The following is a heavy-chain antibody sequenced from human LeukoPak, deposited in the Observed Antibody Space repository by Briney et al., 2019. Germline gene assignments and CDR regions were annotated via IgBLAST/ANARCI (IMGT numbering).Heavy chain of an antibody. CDR3: TRQFIAARPVYYYYYMDV. CDR1: GFTFSGSA. Sequence: GGSLRLSCAASGFTFSGSAMHWVRQASGKGLEWVGRIRSKANSYATAYAASVKGRFTISRDDSKNTAYLQMNSLETEDTAVYYCTRQFIAARPVYYYYYMDVWGKGTTVTVSS. D-gene: IGHD6-6*01. J-gene: IGHJ6*03. V-gene: IGHV3-73*01. CDR2: IRSKANSYAT.